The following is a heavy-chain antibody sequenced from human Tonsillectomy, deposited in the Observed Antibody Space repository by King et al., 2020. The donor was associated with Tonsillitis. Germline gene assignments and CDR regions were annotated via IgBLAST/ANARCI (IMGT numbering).Heavy chain of an antibody. CDR2: INPNSGAT. D-gene: IGHD3-10*01. Sequence: VQLVESGAEVKKPGGSVKVSCKASGYIFTGYYMHWVRQAPGQGLEWMGWINPNSGATTYAQKFQGRVTMTRDTSISTAYMDLSGLTSDDTAVYYCARDRGTWGYYCHYWGQGTLVTVSS. V-gene: IGHV1-2*02. CDR3: ARDRGTWGYYCHY. J-gene: IGHJ4*02. CDR1: GYIFTGYY.